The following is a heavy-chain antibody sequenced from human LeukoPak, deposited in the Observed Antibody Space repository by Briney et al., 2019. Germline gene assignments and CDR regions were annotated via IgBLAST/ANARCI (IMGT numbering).Heavy chain of an antibody. CDR2: ISAHNGNT. CDR3: ARDFFHGHCSGLTCFLLDY. D-gene: IGHD2-15*01. Sequence: GASVKVSCKASGYTFTSYYMHWVRQAPGQGLEWMGWISAHNGNTNYAQKFQGRLTMATDTSTNTAYMELRSLRPDDTAVYYCARDFFHGHCSGLTCFLLDYWGQGSLVTVSS. V-gene: IGHV1-18*04. CDR1: GYTFTSYY. J-gene: IGHJ4*02.